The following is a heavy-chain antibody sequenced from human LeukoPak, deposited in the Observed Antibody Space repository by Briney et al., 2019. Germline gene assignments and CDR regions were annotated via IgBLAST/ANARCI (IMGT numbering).Heavy chain of an antibody. CDR1: GGSISSYY. D-gene: IGHD6-13*01. CDR3: ARDQGYSSSWYFWFDP. Sequence: SETLSLTCTVSGGSISSYYWSWIRQPPGKGLEWIGYIYYSGSTNYNPSLKSRVTISVDTSKNQFSLKLSSVTAADTAVYYCARDQGYSSSWYFWFDPWGQGTLVTVSS. V-gene: IGHV4-59*01. J-gene: IGHJ5*02. CDR2: IYYSGST.